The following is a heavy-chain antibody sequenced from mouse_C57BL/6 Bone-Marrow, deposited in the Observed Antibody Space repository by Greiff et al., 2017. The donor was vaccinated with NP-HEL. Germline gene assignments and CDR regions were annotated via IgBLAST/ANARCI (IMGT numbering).Heavy chain of an antibody. Sequence: EVQLQESGAELVKPGASVKLSCTASGFNIKDYYMHWVKQRTEQGLELIGRIDPEDGETKYAPKFPGKATIPADTSSNTAYLQLSSLTSEDTAVYYCAQIYYEYAGYFDYWGQGTTLTVSS. D-gene: IGHD2-4*01. CDR3: AQIYYEYAGYFDY. CDR2: IDPEDGET. CDR1: GFNIKDYY. J-gene: IGHJ2*01. V-gene: IGHV14-2*01.